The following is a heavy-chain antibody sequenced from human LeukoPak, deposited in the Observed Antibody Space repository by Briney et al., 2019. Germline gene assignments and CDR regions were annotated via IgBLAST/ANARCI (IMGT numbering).Heavy chain of an antibody. CDR1: GFTFSNAW. CDR2: IKSKTDGGTT. D-gene: IGHD2-15*01. CDR3: TTRVVVVAALFDY. V-gene: IGHV3-15*01. J-gene: IGHJ4*02. Sequence: GGSLRLSCAASGFTFSNAWMSWVRQASGKGLEWVGRIKSKTDGGTTDYAAPVKGRFTISRDDSKNTLYLQMNSLKTEDTAVYHCTTRVVVVAALFDYWGQGTLVTVSS.